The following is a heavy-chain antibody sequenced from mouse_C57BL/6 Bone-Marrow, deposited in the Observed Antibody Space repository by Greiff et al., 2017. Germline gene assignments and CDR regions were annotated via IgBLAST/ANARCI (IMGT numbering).Heavy chain of an antibody. D-gene: IGHD1-1*01. Sequence: EVKLVESGGGLVQPKGSLKLSCAASGFSFNTYAMNWVRQAPGKGLEWVARIRSKSNNYATYYADSVKDRFTISRDDSESMLYLQMNNLKTEDTAMYYCVRHEDGSSPYAMDYWGQGTSVTVSS. CDR3: VRHEDGSSPYAMDY. CDR2: IRSKSNNYAT. V-gene: IGHV10-1*01. J-gene: IGHJ4*01. CDR1: GFSFNTYA.